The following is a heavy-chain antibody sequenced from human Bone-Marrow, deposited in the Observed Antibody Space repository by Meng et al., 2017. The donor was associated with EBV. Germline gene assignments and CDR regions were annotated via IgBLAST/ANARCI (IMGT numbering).Heavy chain of an antibody. V-gene: IGHV3-23*04. CDR1: GCPVSSYA. Sequence: VPVVGAGGGLVPPGGSLSLSCAASGCPVSSYAMSWVRQAPGKGLEWVSAISGSGGSTYYADSVKGRFTISRDNSKNTLYLQMNSLRAEDTAVYYCAKCGGGWYSCYFDYWGQGTLVTVSS. J-gene: IGHJ4*02. CDR3: AKCGGGWYSCYFDY. D-gene: IGHD6-19*01. CDR2: ISGSGGST.